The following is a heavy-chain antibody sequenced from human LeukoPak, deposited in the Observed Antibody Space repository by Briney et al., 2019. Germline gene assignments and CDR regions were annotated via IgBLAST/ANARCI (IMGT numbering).Heavy chain of an antibody. J-gene: IGHJ4*02. Sequence: SETLSLTCTVSGGSISSYYWSWIRQPPGKGLEWIGYFSYSGSTHYNPSLECRVTISIDTSKNHFSLKLTSVTAADTAVYYCAREVGGTGYYFDYWGQGSLVTVSS. CDR1: GGSISSYY. D-gene: IGHD1-26*01. CDR3: AREVGGTGYYFDY. CDR2: FSYSGST. V-gene: IGHV4-59*01.